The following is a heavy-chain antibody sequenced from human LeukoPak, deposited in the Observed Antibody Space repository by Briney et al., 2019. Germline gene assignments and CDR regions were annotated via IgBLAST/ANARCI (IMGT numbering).Heavy chain of an antibody. CDR1: GFTLSSYY. J-gene: IGHJ3*02. CDR3: AREASGSYYRRSNAFDI. CDR2: IGTAGDT. D-gene: IGHD1-26*01. Sequence: PGGSLRLSCAASGFTLSSYYMHWVRQATGKGLEWVSAIGTAGDTYYPGSVKGRFTISRENAKNSLYLQMNSLRAGDTAVYYCAREASGSYYRRSNAFDIWGQGTMVTVSS. V-gene: IGHV3-13*01.